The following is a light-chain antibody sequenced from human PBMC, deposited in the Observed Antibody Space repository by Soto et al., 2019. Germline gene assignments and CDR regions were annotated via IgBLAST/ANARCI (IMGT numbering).Light chain of an antibody. CDR2: DAS. Sequence: EIVLTQSPATLSLSPGERATLSCRASQSVSSYLAWYQQKPGQAPRLLIYDASNRATGIPARFSGSGSGTDFTLTISSLETEDFEVYYCQQRSNWPTTWTFGQGTKVDIK. V-gene: IGKV3-11*01. CDR3: QQRSNWPTTWT. CDR1: QSVSSY. J-gene: IGKJ1*01.